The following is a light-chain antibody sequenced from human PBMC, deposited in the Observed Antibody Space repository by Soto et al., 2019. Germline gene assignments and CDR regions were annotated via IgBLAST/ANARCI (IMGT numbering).Light chain of an antibody. CDR3: SSYTSSSPWV. CDR2: EVS. J-gene: IGLJ3*02. V-gene: IGLV2-14*01. CDR1: SNDVGGYNY. Sequence: QSVLTQPASVSGSPGQSITISCTGTSNDVGGYNYVSWYQQHPGKAPKLMIYEVSNRPSGVSNRFSGSKSGNTASLTISGLQAEDEADYYCSSYTSSSPWVFGGGTKVTVL.